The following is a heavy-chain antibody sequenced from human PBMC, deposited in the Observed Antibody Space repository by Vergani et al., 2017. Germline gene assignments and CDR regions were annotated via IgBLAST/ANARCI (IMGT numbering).Heavy chain of an antibody. V-gene: IGHV1-46*02. D-gene: IGHD2-21*01. J-gene: IGHJ5*02. CDR3: ARSIGYCAGATCRAYYFDH. Sequence: VQLVQSGAEVRKPGASVTVSCTASGYIFKNYYIHWLRQAPGQAFEWMGILNPTTGHTTSAQKFMGRVDMTRDPSTDTSTRTVQMTLSSLRPEDTAVYYSARSIGYCAGATCRAYYFDHWGQGTRVTVSS. CDR2: LNPTTGHT. CDR1: GYIFKNYY.